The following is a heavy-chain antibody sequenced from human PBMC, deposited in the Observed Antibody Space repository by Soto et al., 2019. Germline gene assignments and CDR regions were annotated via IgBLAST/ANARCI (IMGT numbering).Heavy chain of an antibody. V-gene: IGHV1-69*01. CDR2: VSPPFRTS. CDR1: GVSFNNNG. D-gene: IGHD3-10*01. CDR3: ARVLYYGSGSYSPSGIAA. J-gene: IGHJ6*02. Sequence: QVQLVQSWAEVQKPGSSVKVSCKTSGVSFNNNGIGWVRQAPGHGLEWMGGVSPPFRTSNYARKFQGRISITAAAATGTVNMELSSLTSDDTSQYYRARVLYYGSGSYSPSGIAAWRQGTTATVSS.